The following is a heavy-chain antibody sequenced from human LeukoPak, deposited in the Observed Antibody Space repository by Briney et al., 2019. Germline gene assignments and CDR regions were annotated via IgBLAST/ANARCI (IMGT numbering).Heavy chain of an antibody. CDR3: ATIQLWKFEY. V-gene: IGHV3-7*01. D-gene: IGHD5-18*01. CDR1: GFTFSSYS. J-gene: IGHJ4*02. Sequence: GGSLRLSCAASGFTFSSYSMNWVRQAPGKGLEWVANINQDESEKFYVDSVKGRFTISRDNAKNSLYLQMNSLRAEDSALYYCATIQLWKFEYWGQGALVTVSS. CDR2: INQDESEK.